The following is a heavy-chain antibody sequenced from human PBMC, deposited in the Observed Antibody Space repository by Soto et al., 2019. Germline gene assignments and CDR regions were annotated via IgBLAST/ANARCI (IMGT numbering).Heavy chain of an antibody. V-gene: IGHV1-2*02. CDR2: IIPNSGGT. CDR1: GGTFSSYA. J-gene: IGHJ6*02. D-gene: IGHD3-3*01. Sequence: QVQLVQSGAEVKKPGSSVKVSCKASGGTFSSYAISWVRQAPGQGLEWMGGIIPNSGGTNYAQKFQGRVTMTRDTSISTAYMELSRLRSDDTAVYYCARDQSIFGVVINHYYGMDVWGQGTTVTVSS. CDR3: ARDQSIFGVVINHYYGMDV.